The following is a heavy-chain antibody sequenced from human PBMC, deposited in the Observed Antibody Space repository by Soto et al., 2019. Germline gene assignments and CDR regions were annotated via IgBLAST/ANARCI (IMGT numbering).Heavy chain of an antibody. CDR1: GGSFSGYY. CDR3: ARATPRHNWFDP. D-gene: IGHD2-15*01. Sequence: PSETLSLTCAVYGGSFSGYYWSWIRQPPGKGLEWIGEINHSGSTNYNPSLKSRVTISVDTSKNQFSLKLSSVTAADTAVYYCARATPRHNWFDPWGQGTLVTVSS. V-gene: IGHV4-34*01. J-gene: IGHJ5*02. CDR2: INHSGST.